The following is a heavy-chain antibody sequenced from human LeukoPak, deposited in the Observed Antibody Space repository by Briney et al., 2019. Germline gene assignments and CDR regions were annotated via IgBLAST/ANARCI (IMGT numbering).Heavy chain of an antibody. CDR3: ARDIGQQLPSLPFDY. V-gene: IGHV4-39*07. CDR1: GGSISSSSYY. D-gene: IGHD6-13*01. Sequence: PSETLSLTCTVSGGSISSSSYYWGWIRQPPGKGLEWIGSIYYSGSTYYNPFLKSRVTISVDTSKNQFSLKLSSVTAADTAVYYCARDIGQQLPSLPFDYWGQGTLVTVSS. J-gene: IGHJ4*02. CDR2: IYYSGST.